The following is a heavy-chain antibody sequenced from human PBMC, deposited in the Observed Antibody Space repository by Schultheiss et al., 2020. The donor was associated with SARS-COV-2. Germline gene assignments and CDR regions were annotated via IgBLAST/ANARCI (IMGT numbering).Heavy chain of an antibody. CDR1: GFTFTRHW. V-gene: IGHV3-74*01. Sequence: GESLKISCAASGFTFTRHWMHWVRQAPGKGLVWVSRINSDGSTTNYADSVKGRFTISRDNAKNTLYLQMNSLRAEDTAVYYCAKRRTFGYDILTGYSFDSWGQGTLVTVSS. CDR3: AKRRTFGYDILTGYSFDS. J-gene: IGHJ4*02. CDR2: INSDGSTT. D-gene: IGHD3-9*01.